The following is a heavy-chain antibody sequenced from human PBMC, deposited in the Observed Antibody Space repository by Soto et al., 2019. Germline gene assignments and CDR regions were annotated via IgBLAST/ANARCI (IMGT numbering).Heavy chain of an antibody. Sequence: GASVKVSCKASGYTFTSYDINWVRQATGQGLEWMGWMNPNSGNTGYAQKFQGRVTMTRNTSISTAYMELSSLRSEDTAVYYCARGRHSRLIFQRYFDYWGQGTLVTVSS. J-gene: IGHJ4*02. CDR3: ARGRHSRLIFQRYFDY. CDR1: GYTFTSYD. CDR2: MNPNSGNT. V-gene: IGHV1-8*01.